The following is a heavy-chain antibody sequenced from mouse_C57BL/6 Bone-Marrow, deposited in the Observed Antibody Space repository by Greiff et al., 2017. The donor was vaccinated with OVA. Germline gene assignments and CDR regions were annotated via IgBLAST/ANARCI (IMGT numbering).Heavy chain of an antibody. CDR1: GYSLTSYW. CDR3: ARSEYYGYDVDYFDY. Sequence: VQLQQSGAELAKPGASVKLSCKASGYSLTSYWVHWVKQRPGQGLEWIGYIYPSSGYAKDKQKLKDKATLTADKSSSTAYMQLSSLTYEASAVYYCARSEYYGYDVDYFDYWGQGTTLTVSS. J-gene: IGHJ2*01. V-gene: IGHV1-7*01. CDR2: IYPSSGYA. D-gene: IGHD2-2*01.